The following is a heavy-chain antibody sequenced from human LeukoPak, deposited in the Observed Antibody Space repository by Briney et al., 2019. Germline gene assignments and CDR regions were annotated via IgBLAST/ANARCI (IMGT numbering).Heavy chain of an antibody. Sequence: SETLSLTCTVSGGSVTSASQYWAWIRQPPGTGLVWIGSIHYSGSTYYSPSLKSRLTISGDTSKSQFSLKLTFVTAADTAVYYCTRHHDYGDKIDYWGQGTLVTVSS. CDR1: GGSVTSASQY. D-gene: IGHD4-23*01. CDR2: IHYSGST. CDR3: TRHHDYGDKIDY. V-gene: IGHV4-39*01. J-gene: IGHJ4*02.